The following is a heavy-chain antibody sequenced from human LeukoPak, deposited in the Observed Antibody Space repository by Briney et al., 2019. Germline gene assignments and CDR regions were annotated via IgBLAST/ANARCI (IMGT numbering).Heavy chain of an antibody. CDR1: GFTFSDYA. CDR3: AKTPTNYDSSGGGGFDY. V-gene: IGHV3-23*01. D-gene: IGHD3-22*01. Sequence: GGSLRLSCAASGFTFSDYAMSWVRQAPEKGLEWVSAIGAGGSSTYYADSVRGRFTISRDNSKNTLYLQMNSLRAEDTAVYYCAKTPTNYDSSGGGGFDYLGQGTLVTVSS. J-gene: IGHJ4*02. CDR2: IGAGGSST.